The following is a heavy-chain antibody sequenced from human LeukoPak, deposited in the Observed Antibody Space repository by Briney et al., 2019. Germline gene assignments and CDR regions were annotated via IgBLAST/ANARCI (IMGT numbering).Heavy chain of an antibody. J-gene: IGHJ4*02. CDR3: VRTNGGTYYDY. V-gene: IGHV3-13*01. Sequence: PGGSLRRSCAASGFIFTYYDLHWVRQPPGKGLEWVSVFGIAGDTYYADSVKGRFTISRDVAKNSLYLQMNNLRAGDTAVYYCVRTNGGTYYDYWGQGTLVTVSS. D-gene: IGHD1-26*01. CDR1: GFIFTYYD. CDR2: FGIAGDT.